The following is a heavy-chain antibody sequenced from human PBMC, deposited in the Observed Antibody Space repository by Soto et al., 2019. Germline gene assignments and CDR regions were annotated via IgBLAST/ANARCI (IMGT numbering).Heavy chain of an antibody. CDR3: AREDRGYNWFDP. Sequence: ASETLSLTCTVSGGSISSGGYYWSWIRQHPGKGLEWIGYIYYSGSTYYNPSLKSRVTVSVDTSKNQFSLKLSSVAAADTAVYYCAREDRGYNWFDPWGQGTLVTVSS. J-gene: IGHJ5*02. CDR1: GGSISSGGYY. CDR2: IYYSGST. V-gene: IGHV4-31*03.